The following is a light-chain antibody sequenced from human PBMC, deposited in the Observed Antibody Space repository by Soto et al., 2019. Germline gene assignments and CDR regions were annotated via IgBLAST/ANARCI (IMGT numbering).Light chain of an antibody. V-gene: IGKV3-15*01. Sequence: EIVMTQSPATLSLSPGEISTLSCRASQSVSSNLAWYQQKPGQAPRLLIYGASTRATGIPARFSGSGSGTDFTLTISSLQPEDVAAYYCQKYNSAPLTFGGGTKVDIK. J-gene: IGKJ4*01. CDR3: QKYNSAPLT. CDR2: GAS. CDR1: QSVSSN.